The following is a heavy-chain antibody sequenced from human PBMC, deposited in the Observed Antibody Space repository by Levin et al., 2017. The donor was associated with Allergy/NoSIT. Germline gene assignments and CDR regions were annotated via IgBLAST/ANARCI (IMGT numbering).Heavy chain of an antibody. V-gene: IGHV3-30*18. CDR2: ISYDGSNK. J-gene: IGHJ4*02. D-gene: IGHD4/OR15-4a*01. CDR3: AKDAQKVPDY. CDR1: GFTFSSYG. Sequence: LSLTCAASGFTFSSYGMHWVRQAPGKGLEWVAVISYDGSNKYYADSVKGRFTISRDNSKNTLYLQMNSLRAEDTAVYYCAKDAQKVPDYWGQGTLVTVSS.